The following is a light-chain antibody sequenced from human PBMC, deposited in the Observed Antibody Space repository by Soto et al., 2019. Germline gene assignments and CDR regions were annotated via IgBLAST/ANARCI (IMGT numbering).Light chain of an antibody. CDR1: SSNIGGNT. CDR2: GDN. Sequence: QSVLTQPPSTSATPGQRVTISCSGGSSNIGGNTVNWYQQFPGTGPKLLIYGDNLRPSGVPDRFFGSKSGTSASLVISGLQSKDEADYYCAAWDDTLRVYVFGIGTKVTVL. V-gene: IGLV1-44*01. CDR3: AAWDDTLRVYV. J-gene: IGLJ1*01.